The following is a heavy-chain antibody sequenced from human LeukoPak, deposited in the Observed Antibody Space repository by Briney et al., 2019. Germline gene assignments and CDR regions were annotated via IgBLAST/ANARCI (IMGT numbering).Heavy chain of an antibody. V-gene: IGHV1-2*02. Sequence: ASVKVSCKASGYTFTGYYMHWVRQAPGQGLEWMGWINPNSGGTNYAQKFQGRVTMTRDTSISTAYLQWSSLKASDTAMYYCARRGYYDSSGYLYYFDYWGQGTLVTVSS. J-gene: IGHJ4*02. CDR2: INPNSGGT. D-gene: IGHD3-22*01. CDR1: GYTFTGYY. CDR3: ARRGYYDSSGYLYYFDY.